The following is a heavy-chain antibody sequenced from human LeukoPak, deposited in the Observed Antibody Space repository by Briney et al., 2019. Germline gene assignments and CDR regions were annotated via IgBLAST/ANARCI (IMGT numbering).Heavy chain of an antibody. J-gene: IGHJ4*02. CDR2: ISHSGST. CDR1: GGSISSYY. CDR3: ARANGNEFDY. Sequence: SETLSLTCTVSGGSISSYYWGWIRQPPGKGLEWITCISHSGSTNYNLSLKTRVSISMDMSKNQFSLRLSSVTAADTAVYYCARANGNEFDYWGQGTLVTVSS. D-gene: IGHD1-26*01. V-gene: IGHV4-59*01.